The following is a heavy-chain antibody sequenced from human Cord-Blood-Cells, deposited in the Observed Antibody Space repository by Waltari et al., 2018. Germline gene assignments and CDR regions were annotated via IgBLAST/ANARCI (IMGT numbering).Heavy chain of an antibody. CDR3: GWGGIAAAGTFDY. V-gene: IGHV1-69*01. J-gene: IGHJ4*02. CDR2: IHPIFGKR. D-gene: IGHD6-13*01. Sequence: QVQLVQSGAEVKKPGSSVKVSCKASGGTFSSYAISWVREAPGQGLEWMGGIHPIFGKRNYAEKVQGRATVSADEATRTAYREVSSGRLEDTAVYYVGWGGIAAAGTFDYWGQGTLVTVSS. CDR1: GGTFSSYA.